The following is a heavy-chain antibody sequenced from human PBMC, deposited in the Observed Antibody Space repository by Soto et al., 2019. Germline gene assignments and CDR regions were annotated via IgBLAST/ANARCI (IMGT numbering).Heavy chain of an antibody. Sequence: GGSLRLSCAASGFTFSSSWMSWVRQAPGKGLEWVSVIYSGGSTYYADSVKGRFTISRHNSKNTLYLQMNSLRAEDTAVYYCARAPPVSWSNYYYGMDVWGQGTTVTVSS. D-gene: IGHD6-13*01. J-gene: IGHJ6*02. CDR2: IYSGGST. V-gene: IGHV3-53*04. CDR1: GFTFSSSW. CDR3: ARAPPVSWSNYYYGMDV.